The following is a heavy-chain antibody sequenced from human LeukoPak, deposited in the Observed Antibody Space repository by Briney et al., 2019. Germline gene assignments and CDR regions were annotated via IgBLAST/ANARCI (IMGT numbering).Heavy chain of an antibody. J-gene: IGHJ6*03. Sequence: PGGSLRLSCAASGFTFSSYATSWVRQAPGKGLEWVSAISGSGGSTYYADSVKGRFTISRDNSKNTLYLQMNSLRAEDTAVYYCAKDATRQLVDYYYYMDVWGKGTTVTVSS. V-gene: IGHV3-23*01. CDR3: AKDATRQLVDYYYYMDV. CDR1: GFTFSSYA. CDR2: ISGSGGST. D-gene: IGHD6-6*01.